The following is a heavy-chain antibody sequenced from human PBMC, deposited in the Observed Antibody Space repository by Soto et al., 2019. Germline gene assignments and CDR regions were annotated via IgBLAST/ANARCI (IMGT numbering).Heavy chain of an antibody. Sequence: EVQLVDSGGGLVQPGGSLRLSCVGSGFTFSSSWMSWVRQAPGQGLVWVDSRKPDGSEKYYVDSLKGRFTISRDNAKNSLYLQMNILRAEDTAVYYCARVGSTWPVDYWGQGTLVTVAS. D-gene: IGHD2-15*01. CDR3: ARVGSTWPVDY. V-gene: IGHV3-7*01. CDR1: GFTFSSSW. CDR2: RKPDGSEK. J-gene: IGHJ4*02.